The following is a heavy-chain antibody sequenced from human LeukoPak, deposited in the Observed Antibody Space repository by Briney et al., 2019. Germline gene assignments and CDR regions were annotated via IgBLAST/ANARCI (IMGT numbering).Heavy chain of an antibody. CDR3: ARGRGSYNAFDI. J-gene: IGHJ3*02. CDR1: GYTFTGYY. V-gene: IGHV1-2*02. CDR2: INPNSGGT. D-gene: IGHD1-26*01. Sequence: ASVKVSCKASGYTFTGYYMHWVRQAPGQGLEWMGWINPNSGGTKYAQKCQGRVTMARDTSISTAYMELSRLRSDDTAVYYRARGRGSYNAFDIWGQGTMVTVSS.